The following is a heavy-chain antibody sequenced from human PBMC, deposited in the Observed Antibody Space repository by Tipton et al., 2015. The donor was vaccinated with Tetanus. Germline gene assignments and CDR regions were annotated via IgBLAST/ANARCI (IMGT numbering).Heavy chain of an antibody. CDR2: IYHSGST. D-gene: IGHD1-26*01. J-gene: IGHJ3*02. V-gene: IGHV4-4*02. Sequence: TLSLTCAVSGGSISSSNWWSWVRRPPGKGLEWIGEIYHSGSTNYNPSLKSRVTISVDKSKNQFSRKLSSVTAADTAVYYCARVFVGVYAFDIWGQGTMVTVSS. CDR1: GGSISSSNW. CDR3: ARVFVGVYAFDI.